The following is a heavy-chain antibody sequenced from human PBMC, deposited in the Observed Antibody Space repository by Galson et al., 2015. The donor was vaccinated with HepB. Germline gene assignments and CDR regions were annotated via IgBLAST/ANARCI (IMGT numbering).Heavy chain of an antibody. CDR2: ISWNSGSI. D-gene: IGHD3-22*01. V-gene: IGHV3-9*01. CDR3: AKDIRQWLLLPGDY. CDR1: GFTFDDYA. J-gene: IGHJ4*02. Sequence: SLRLSCAASGFTFDDYAMHWVRQAPGKGLEWVSGISWNSGSIGYADSVKGRFAISRDNAKNSLYLQMNSLRADDTALYYCAKDIRQWLLLPGDYWGQGTLVTVSS.